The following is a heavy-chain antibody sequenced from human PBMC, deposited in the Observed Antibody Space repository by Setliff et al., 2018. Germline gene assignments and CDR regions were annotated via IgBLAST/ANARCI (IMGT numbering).Heavy chain of an antibody. D-gene: IGHD2-15*01. CDR3: ATSAWWYRFDS. CDR2: IYYSGST. J-gene: IGHJ4*02. CDR1: GGSISSYY. V-gene: IGHV4-59*01. Sequence: SETLSLTCTVSGGSISSYYWSWIRQPPGEGLEWIGYIYYSGSTNYNPSLKSRVTISVDTSKNQLSLKLTSVTAEDTAVYYCATSAWWYRFDSWGQGILVTVSS.